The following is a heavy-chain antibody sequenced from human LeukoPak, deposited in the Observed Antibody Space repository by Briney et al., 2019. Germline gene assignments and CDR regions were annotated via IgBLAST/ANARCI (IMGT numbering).Heavy chain of an antibody. CDR1: GYTFTDFY. J-gene: IGHJ3*02. Sequence: SVKVSCKASGYTFTDFYIHWVRQAPGQGLEWMGGIIPIFGTANYAQKFQGRVTITADESTSTAYMELSSLRSEDTAVYYCARRTARGYSYGVNAFDIWGQGTMVTVSS. CDR2: IIPIFGTA. CDR3: ARRTARGYSYGVNAFDI. V-gene: IGHV1-69*13. D-gene: IGHD5-18*01.